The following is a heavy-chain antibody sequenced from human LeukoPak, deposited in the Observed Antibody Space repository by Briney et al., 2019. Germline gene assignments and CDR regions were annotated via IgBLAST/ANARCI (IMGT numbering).Heavy chain of an antibody. Sequence: ASVTVSCKASGYTFTSYYMHWVRQAPGQGLEWMGMINPSGGSTSYAQKFQGRVTMTRDTSTSTVYMELSSLRSEDTAVYYCARELAGDYYDSSGYYPFDYWGQGTLVTVSS. D-gene: IGHD3-22*01. CDR1: GYTFTSYY. CDR3: ARELAGDYYDSSGYYPFDY. CDR2: INPSGGST. J-gene: IGHJ4*02. V-gene: IGHV1-46*01.